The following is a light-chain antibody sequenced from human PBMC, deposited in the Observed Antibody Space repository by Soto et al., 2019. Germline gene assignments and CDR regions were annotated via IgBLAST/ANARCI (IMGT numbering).Light chain of an antibody. Sequence: DIQLTQSPSFLSASVGDRVTITCRASQDITNSLAWYHQKPGKTPKFLISTASTLQSGIPSRFSGTGSGTEFTLTISGLQPEDFATYYCQQYNSYPLTFGQGTRLE. V-gene: IGKV1-9*01. CDR1: QDITNS. J-gene: IGKJ5*01. CDR2: TAS. CDR3: QQYNSYPLT.